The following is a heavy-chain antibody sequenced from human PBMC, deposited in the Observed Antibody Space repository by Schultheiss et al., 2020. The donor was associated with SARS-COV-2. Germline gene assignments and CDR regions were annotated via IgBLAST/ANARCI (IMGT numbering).Heavy chain of an antibody. CDR3: AKGLDVVRGGVAFDI. CDR1: GFKFEDYA. J-gene: IGHJ3*02. CDR2: ISWNSLNS. Sequence: SLKISCTASGFKFEDYAMHWVRLVAGKGLEWVSGISWNSLNSGYADSVKGRFTISRDNAKNTLYLQMNSLRAEDTAVYYCAKGLDVVRGGVAFDIWGQGTKVTVSS. D-gene: IGHD3-10*01. V-gene: IGHV3-9*01.